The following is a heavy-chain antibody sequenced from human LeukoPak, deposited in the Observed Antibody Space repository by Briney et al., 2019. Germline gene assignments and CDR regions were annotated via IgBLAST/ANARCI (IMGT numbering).Heavy chain of an antibody. D-gene: IGHD3-3*01. CDR2: ISYDGSNK. V-gene: IGHV3-30*18. CDR3: VKSQYGLWDAFDI. J-gene: IGHJ3*02. Sequence: PGGSLRLSCAASGFTFSSYGMHWVRRAPGKGLEWVAVISYDGSNKYYADSVKGRLTISRDNSQNTLYLQMNSLRAEDTAMYYCVKSQYGLWDAFDIWGQGTMVTVSP. CDR1: GFTFSSYG.